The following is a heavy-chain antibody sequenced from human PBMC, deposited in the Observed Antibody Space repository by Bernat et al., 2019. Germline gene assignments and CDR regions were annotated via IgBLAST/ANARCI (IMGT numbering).Heavy chain of an antibody. J-gene: IGHJ4*02. CDR3: ARHGVFDYYGSGSYLPLDY. CDR1: GGSISSYY. V-gene: IGHV4-59*08. D-gene: IGHD3-10*01. CDR2: IYYSGST. Sequence: QVQLQESGPGLVKPSETLSLTCTVSGGSISSYYWSWIRQPPGKGLEWIGYIYYSGSTNYNPSLKSRVTISVDTSKNQFSLKLSSVTAADTAVYYCARHGVFDYYGSGSYLPLDYWGQGTLVTVSS.